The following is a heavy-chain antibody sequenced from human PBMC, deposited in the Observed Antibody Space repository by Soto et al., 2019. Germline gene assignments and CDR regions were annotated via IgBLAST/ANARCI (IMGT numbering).Heavy chain of an antibody. D-gene: IGHD2-8*02. CDR1: GFTFINYG. Sequence: GGSLRLSCAASGFTFINYGMTWVRQAPGKGLEWVSAISGSGGSTSYADSVKGRFTISRDNSKNTVYLQMNSLRAEDTAVYHCANAWWYYMDVWGKGTTVTVSS. CDR3: ANAWWYYMDV. CDR2: ISGSGGST. J-gene: IGHJ6*03. V-gene: IGHV3-23*01.